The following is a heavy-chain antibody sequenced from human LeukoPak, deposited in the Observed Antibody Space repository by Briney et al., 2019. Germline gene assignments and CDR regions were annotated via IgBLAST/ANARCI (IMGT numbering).Heavy chain of an antibody. CDR3: ARAQQQLVSNYYYYYYMDV. J-gene: IGHJ6*03. Sequence: ASVKVSCKASGYTFTSYDINWVRQATGQGLEWMGWMNPNSGNTGYAQKFQGRVTMTRNTSISTAYMELSSLRSEDTAVYYCARAQQQLVSNYYYYYYMDVWGKGTTVTISS. V-gene: IGHV1-8*01. D-gene: IGHD6-13*01. CDR1: GYTFTSYD. CDR2: MNPNSGNT.